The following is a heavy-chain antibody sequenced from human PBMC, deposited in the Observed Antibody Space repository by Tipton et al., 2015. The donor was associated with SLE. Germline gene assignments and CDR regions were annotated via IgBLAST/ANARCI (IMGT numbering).Heavy chain of an antibody. CDR2: IDPSDSYT. CDR3: ARDTYYYDSSGSNDAFDI. CDR1: GYSFTSYW. V-gene: IGHV5-10-1*01. D-gene: IGHD3-22*01. Sequence: QLVQSGAEVKKPGESLRISCKGSGYSFTSYWISWVRQMPGKGLEWMGRIDPSDSYTNYSPSFQGHVTISADKSISTAYLQWSSLKASDTAMYYCARDTYYYDSSGSNDAFDIWGQGTMVTVSS. J-gene: IGHJ3*02.